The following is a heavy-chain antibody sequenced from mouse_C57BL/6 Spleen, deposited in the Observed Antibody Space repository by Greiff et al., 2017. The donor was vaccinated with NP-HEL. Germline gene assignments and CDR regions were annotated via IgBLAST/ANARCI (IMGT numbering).Heavy chain of an antibody. CDR1: GFTFSNYW. Sequence: EVQGVESGGGLVQPGGSMKLSCVASGFTFSNYWMNWVRQSPEKGLEWVAQIRLKSDYYATHYAESVKGRFTISRDDSKSSVYLQMNNLRAEDTGIYYCYDYALDYWGQGTSVTVSS. J-gene: IGHJ4*01. D-gene: IGHD2-3*01. V-gene: IGHV6-3*01. CDR2: IRLKSDYYAT. CDR3: YDYALDY.